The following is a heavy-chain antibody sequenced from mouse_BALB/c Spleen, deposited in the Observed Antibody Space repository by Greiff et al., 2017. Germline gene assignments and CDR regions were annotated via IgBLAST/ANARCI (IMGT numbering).Heavy chain of an antibody. J-gene: IGHJ4*01. D-gene: IGHD2-14*01. CDR2: ISYSGST. V-gene: IGHV3-2*02. CDR3: ARSVRRAMDY. CDR1: GYSITSDYA. Sequence: EVQLVESGPGLVKPSQSLSLTCTVTGYSITSDYAWNWIRQFPGNKLEWMGYISYSGSTSYNPSLKSRISITRDTSKNQFFLQLNSVTTEDTATYYCARSVRRAMDYWGQGTSVTVSS.